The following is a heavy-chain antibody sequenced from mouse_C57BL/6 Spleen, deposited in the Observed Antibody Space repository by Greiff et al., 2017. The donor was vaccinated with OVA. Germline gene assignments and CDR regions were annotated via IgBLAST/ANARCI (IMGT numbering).Heavy chain of an antibody. Sequence: QVQLQQSGPGLVQPSQSLSITCTVSGFSLTSYGVHWVRQSPGKGLEWMGVIWSGGSTDYNAAFISRLSISKDNSKSHVFFKMNSLHAYDTAMYYCAREGATVVAEGGMAYWGQGTLVTVSA. CDR3: AREGATVVAEGGMAY. CDR1: GFSLTSYG. V-gene: IGHV2-2*01. CDR2: IWSGGST. J-gene: IGHJ3*01. D-gene: IGHD1-1*01.